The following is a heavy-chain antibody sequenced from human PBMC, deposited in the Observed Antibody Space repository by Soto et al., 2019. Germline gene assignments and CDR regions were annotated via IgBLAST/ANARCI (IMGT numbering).Heavy chain of an antibody. D-gene: IGHD2-8*01. CDR2: IWYDGSNK. J-gene: IGHJ3*02. CDR3: ARDCTNGVCYWAFDI. Sequence: GGSLRLSCAASGFTFSSYGMHWVRQAPGKGLEWVAVIWYDGSNKYYADSVKGRFTISRDNSKNTLYLQMNSLRAEDTAVYYCARDCTNGVCYWAFDIWGQGTMVTVSS. CDR1: GFTFSSYG. V-gene: IGHV3-33*01.